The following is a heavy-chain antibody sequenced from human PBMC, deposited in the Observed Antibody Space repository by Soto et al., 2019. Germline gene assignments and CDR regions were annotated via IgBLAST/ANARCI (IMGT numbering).Heavy chain of an antibody. CDR3: AHLPWKQLWPRAPVVY. D-gene: IGHD5-18*01. Sequence: SGPTLVNPTQTLTLTCTFSGFSLSTSGVGVGWIRQPPGKALEWLGIIFWDDDKRYSPSLKRRLTITKDTSKNQLVLTMTNMEPVDAATYYCAHLPWKQLWPRAPVVYWGQGTPVTV. J-gene: IGHJ4*02. V-gene: IGHV2-5*02. CDR1: GFSLSTSGVG. CDR2: IFWDDDK.